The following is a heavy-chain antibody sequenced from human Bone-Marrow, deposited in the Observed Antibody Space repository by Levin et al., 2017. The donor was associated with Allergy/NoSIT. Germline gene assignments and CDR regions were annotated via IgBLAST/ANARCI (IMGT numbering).Heavy chain of an antibody. CDR1: GDSLKSYY. CDR3: TRNGKQWLAYFDV. Sequence: SETLSLTCSLSGDSLKSYYWSWIRQSPGKGLEWIGYVYFSGNTNYNPSLKSRVTISIDTSKDQFSLQLNSVTAADTAVYYCTRNGKQWLAYFDVWGQGRLVTVSS. CDR2: VYFSGNT. J-gene: IGHJ4*02. V-gene: IGHV4-59*08. D-gene: IGHD6-19*01.